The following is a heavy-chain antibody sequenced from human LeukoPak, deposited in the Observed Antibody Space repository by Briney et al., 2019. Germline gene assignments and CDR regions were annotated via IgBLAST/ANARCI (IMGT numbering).Heavy chain of an antibody. CDR2: ISPENTYI. J-gene: IGHJ6*03. Sequence: PGGSLRLSCAASGFTFNTYTMNWVRQAPGQGLEWVSSISPENTYIYYADSVKGRFTISRDNAKNSVYLQMNSLRVEDTAVYYCARDTRGISVAGYYYYFYMDVWGKGTTVTVSS. CDR3: ARDTRGISVAGYYYYFYMDV. D-gene: IGHD6-19*01. CDR1: GFTFNTYT. V-gene: IGHV3-21*01.